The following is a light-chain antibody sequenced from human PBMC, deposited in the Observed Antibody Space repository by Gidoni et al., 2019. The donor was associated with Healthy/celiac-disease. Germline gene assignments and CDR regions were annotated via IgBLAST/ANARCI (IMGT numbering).Light chain of an antibody. V-gene: IGKV4-1*01. J-gene: IGKJ1*01. Sequence: DIVLTQSPDSLAVSLGERATINCKSSQSMLDSSNNKNYLVWYQQNPGQPPKLLIYWASTRESGVPDRFSGSGSGTDFTLTISSLQAEDVAVYYCQQYYTKRTFGKGTKVEIK. CDR2: WAS. CDR1: QSMLDSSNNKNY. CDR3: QQYYTKRT.